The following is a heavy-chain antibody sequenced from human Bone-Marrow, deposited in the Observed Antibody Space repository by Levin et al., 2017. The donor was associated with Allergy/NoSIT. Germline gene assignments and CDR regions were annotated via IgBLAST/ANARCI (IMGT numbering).Heavy chain of an antibody. CDR2: TSYDGNKK. D-gene: IGHD3-22*01. CDR1: GFRFSDYG. CDR3: AKARARGYSSGYNILAD. V-gene: IGHV3-30*18. Sequence: LSLTCATSGFRFSDYGIHWVRQAPGKGLEWVAATSYDGNKKYYADSVQGRFNISRDNPKTTVHLQMNRLRIEDTAVYYCAKARARGYSSGYNILADWGQGTLVAVSS. J-gene: IGHJ4*02.